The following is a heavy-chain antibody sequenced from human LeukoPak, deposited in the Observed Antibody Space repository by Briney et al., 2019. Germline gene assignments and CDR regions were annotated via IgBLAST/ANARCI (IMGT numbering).Heavy chain of an antibody. CDR3: ARKDDCSGGACYSGFDY. D-gene: IGHD2-21*02. J-gene: IGHJ4*02. Sequence: ASVKVSCKASGGTFSSYAISWVRQAPGQGLEWMGWINPNSGDTNYAQKLQGRVTMTTDTSTSTAYMELRSLRSDDTAVYYCARKDDCSGGACYSGFDYWGQGTLVTVSS. V-gene: IGHV1-18*01. CDR1: GGTFSSYA. CDR2: INPNSGDT.